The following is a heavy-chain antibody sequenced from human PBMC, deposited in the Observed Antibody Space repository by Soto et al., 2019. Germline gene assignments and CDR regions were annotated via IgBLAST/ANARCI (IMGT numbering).Heavy chain of an antibody. CDR1: GYAFRSYA. CDR2: INAGNGHT. J-gene: IGHJ4*02. Sequence: GASVKVCCKASGYAFRSYAIHWVRQAPGQRLEWMGWINAGNGHTKYSQKFQGRVIITRDTPASTAYMELSSLRSEDTAVYYCAREDTAMVLDYWGQGTLVTVSS. CDR3: AREDTAMVLDY. D-gene: IGHD5-18*01. V-gene: IGHV1-3*01.